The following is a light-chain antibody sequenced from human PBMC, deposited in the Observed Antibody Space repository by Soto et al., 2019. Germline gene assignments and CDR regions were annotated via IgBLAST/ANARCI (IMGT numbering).Light chain of an antibody. CDR2: AAS. CDR3: QQSDSTPWT. Sequence: DIQMTQSPSSLSASVGDTVTITCRASQSISSYLNWYQQKPGKAPELLIYAASTLQSGVPSRFSASGSGTDFTLTISSLQPEDFATYSCQQSDSTPWTFGQGTEVEV. V-gene: IGKV1-39*01. J-gene: IGKJ1*01. CDR1: QSISSY.